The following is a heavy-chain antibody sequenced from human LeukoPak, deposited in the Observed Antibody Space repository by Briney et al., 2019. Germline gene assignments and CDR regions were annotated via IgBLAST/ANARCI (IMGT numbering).Heavy chain of an antibody. V-gene: IGHV1-2*02. Sequence: ASVKVSCKASGYTFTGYYVHWVRQAPGQGLEWMGWMNPKSGGTNYAQKFEARVTMNRDTSISTAYMELSRLRFDDTSVYYCARSPDILTGEKFDYWGQGTLVTVSS. J-gene: IGHJ4*02. CDR1: GYTFTGYY. CDR2: MNPKSGGT. D-gene: IGHD3-9*01. CDR3: ARSPDILTGEKFDY.